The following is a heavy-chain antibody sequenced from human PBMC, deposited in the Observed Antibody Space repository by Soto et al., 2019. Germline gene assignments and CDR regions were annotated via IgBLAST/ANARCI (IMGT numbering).Heavy chain of an antibody. CDR1: GFAFSSYG. V-gene: IGHV3-33*08. CDR3: ARERGSSSSSRHNWFDP. D-gene: IGHD6-6*01. Sequence: GGSLRLSCAASGFAFSSYGMHWVRQAPGKGLEWVAVIWYDGSNKYYADSVKGRFTISRDNSKNTLYLQMNSLRAEDTAVYYCARERGSSSSSRHNWFDPWGQGTLVTVSS. J-gene: IGHJ5*02. CDR2: IWYDGSNK.